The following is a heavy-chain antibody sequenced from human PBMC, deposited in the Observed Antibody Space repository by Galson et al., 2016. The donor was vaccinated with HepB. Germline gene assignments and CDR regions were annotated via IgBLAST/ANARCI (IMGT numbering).Heavy chain of an antibody. Sequence: TLSLTCAVYGGSLSNYYWNWIRQPPGKGLVWIGEINHSGSPNYNPSLKSRVTISVDMSKTQFSLKLSSVTAADTAVYYCARGQYSSYYGMDVWGQGTTVTVSS. D-gene: IGHD6-13*01. CDR3: ARGQYSSYYGMDV. V-gene: IGHV4-34*01. CDR2: INHSGSP. J-gene: IGHJ6*02. CDR1: GGSLSNYY.